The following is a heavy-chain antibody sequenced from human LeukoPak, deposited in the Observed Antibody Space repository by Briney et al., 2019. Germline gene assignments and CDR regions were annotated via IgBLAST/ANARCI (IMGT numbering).Heavy chain of an antibody. Sequence: GGSLRLSCAASGFTFSSYGMHWVRQAPGKGLEWVAVISYDGSNKYYADSVKGRFTISRDNSKNTLYLQMNSLRAEDTAVYYCAREAPIGQLDYWGQGTLVTVSS. CDR2: ISYDGSNK. J-gene: IGHJ4*02. CDR3: AREAPIGQLDY. D-gene: IGHD5-18*01. V-gene: IGHV3-30*03. CDR1: GFTFSSYG.